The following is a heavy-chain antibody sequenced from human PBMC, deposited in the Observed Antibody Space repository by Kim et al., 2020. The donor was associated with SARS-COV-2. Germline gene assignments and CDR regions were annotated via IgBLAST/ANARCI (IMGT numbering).Heavy chain of an antibody. V-gene: IGHV4-61*01. CDR1: GGSVSSGSYY. J-gene: IGHJ6*02. CDR2: IYYSGST. D-gene: IGHD3-10*01. Sequence: SETLSLTCTVSGGSVSSGSYYWSWIRQPPGKGLEWIGYIYYSGSTNYNPSLKSRVTISVDTSKNQFSLKLSSVTAADTAVYYCARATMVRGGYKGSLVYYYYGMDVWGQGTTVTVSS. CDR3: ARATMVRGGYKGSLVYYYYGMDV.